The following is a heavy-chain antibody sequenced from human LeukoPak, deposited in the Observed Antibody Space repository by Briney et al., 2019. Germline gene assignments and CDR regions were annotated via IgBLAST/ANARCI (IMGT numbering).Heavy chain of an antibody. Sequence: SETLSLTCTVSGGSISSYYWSWIRQPPGKGLEWIGYIYHSGSTNYNPSLKSRVTISVDTSKNQFSLKLSSVTAADTAVYYCARDRGYYDSSGYQGWFDPWGQGTLVTVSS. CDR1: GGSISSYY. J-gene: IGHJ5*02. CDR3: ARDRGYYDSSGYQGWFDP. CDR2: IYHSGST. D-gene: IGHD3-22*01. V-gene: IGHV4-59*01.